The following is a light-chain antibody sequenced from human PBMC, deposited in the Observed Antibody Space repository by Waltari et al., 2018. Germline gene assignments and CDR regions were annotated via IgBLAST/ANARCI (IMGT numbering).Light chain of an antibody. CDR3: TSYTAKTLL. V-gene: IGLV2-14*03. Sequence: QSALTQPASVSGSPGHSIPISCTGVTSDVGGYHFISWYPQPPGEAPRLILYEVTIRPSGVSNRFSGSKSGTTASLTISGLQAEDEASYYCTSYTAKTLLFGGGTKLTVL. J-gene: IGLJ2*01. CDR1: TSDVGGYHF. CDR2: EVT.